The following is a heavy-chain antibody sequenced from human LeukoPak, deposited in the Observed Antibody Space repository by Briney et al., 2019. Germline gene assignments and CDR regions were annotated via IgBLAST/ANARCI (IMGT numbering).Heavy chain of an antibody. J-gene: IGHJ6*03. Sequence: PGGSLRLSCAASGFTFSSYWMSWVRQAPGKGLEWVANIKQDGSEKYYVDSVKGRFTISRDNSKNSLYLQMISLRAEDTAIYYCARDPYSGSYGDSYYYYMDVWGKGTTVTISS. CDR1: GFTFSSYW. CDR2: IKQDGSEK. D-gene: IGHD1-26*01. V-gene: IGHV3-7*01. CDR3: ARDPYSGSYGDSYYYYMDV.